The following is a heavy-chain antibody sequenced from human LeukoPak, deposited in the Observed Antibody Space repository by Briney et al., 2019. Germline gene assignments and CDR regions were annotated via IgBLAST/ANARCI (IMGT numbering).Heavy chain of an antibody. CDR2: INHSGST. D-gene: IGHD5-18*01. CDR3: ARGGYSYVDY. CDR1: GGSFSGYY. J-gene: IGHJ4*02. V-gene: IGHV4-34*01. Sequence: SETLSLTCAVYGGSFSGYYWSWIRQPPGKGLEWIGEINHSGSTNYNPSLKSRVTISVDTPKNQFSLKLSSVTAADTAVYYCARGGYSYVDYWGQGTLVTVSS.